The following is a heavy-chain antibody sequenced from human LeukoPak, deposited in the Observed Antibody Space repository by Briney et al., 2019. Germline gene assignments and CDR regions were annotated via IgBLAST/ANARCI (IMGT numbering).Heavy chain of an antibody. CDR2: IYTSGST. CDR3: ARGGEGYSSSSRYYYYYMDV. J-gene: IGHJ6*03. CDR1: GGSTSSYY. V-gene: IGHV4-4*07. Sequence: SETLSLTCTVSGGSTSSYYWSWIRQPAGKGLEWLGRIYTSGSTNYNPSLKSRVTMSVDTSKNQFSPKLSSVTAADTAVYYCARGGEGYSSSSRYYYYYMDVWGKGTTVTVSS. D-gene: IGHD6-6*01.